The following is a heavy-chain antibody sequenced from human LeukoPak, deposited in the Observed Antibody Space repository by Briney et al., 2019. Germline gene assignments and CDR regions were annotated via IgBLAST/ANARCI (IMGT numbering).Heavy chain of an antibody. D-gene: IGHD6-19*01. CDR2: SYPGYSDT. J-gene: IGHJ4*02. V-gene: IGHV5-51*01. Sequence: GESLKSSCKGSGYRVTSYWIGWVRQMPGKGLEWMGMSYPGYSDTRYSPSFQGQVTISVDKSISTAYLQWSSLKASDTAMYYCARLGRYSSGWYPEPYWGQGTLVTVSS. CDR1: GYRVTSYW. CDR3: ARLGRYSSGWYPEPY.